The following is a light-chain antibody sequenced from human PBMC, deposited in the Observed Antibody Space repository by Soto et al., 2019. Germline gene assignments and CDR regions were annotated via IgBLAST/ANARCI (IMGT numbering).Light chain of an antibody. CDR1: SSDVGGYGY. Sequence: QSALTQPRSVSGSHGQSVTISCTGTSSDVGGYGYVYWYQQHPGKAPKLMIYDVYNRPSGVPDRFSGSKSGNTASLTISGLQAEDEAVYYCCSYAGSSTFYVFGTGTKVTVL. V-gene: IGLV2-11*01. CDR3: CSYAGSSTFYV. CDR2: DVY. J-gene: IGLJ1*01.